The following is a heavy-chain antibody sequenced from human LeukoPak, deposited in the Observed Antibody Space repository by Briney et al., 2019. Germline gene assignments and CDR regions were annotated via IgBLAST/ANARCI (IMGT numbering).Heavy chain of an antibody. V-gene: IGHV4-38-2*02. Sequence: SETLSLTCNVSGYSISSGYYWAWIRQSPGKGLEWIGSIYHSGSTYYNPSLKSRATMSVDTSKKQFSLNLSSVTAADTAVYYCATTPREYSSTWYYFDYWGQGTLVTVSS. CDR3: ATTPREYSSTWYYFDY. D-gene: IGHD6-13*01. CDR1: GYSISSGYY. CDR2: IYHSGST. J-gene: IGHJ4*02.